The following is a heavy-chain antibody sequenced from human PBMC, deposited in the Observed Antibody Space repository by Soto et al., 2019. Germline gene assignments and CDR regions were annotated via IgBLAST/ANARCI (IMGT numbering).Heavy chain of an antibody. D-gene: IGHD1-7*01. CDR3: AKLRITGTTGRQIKRDWCDP. J-gene: IGHJ5*02. CDR2: ISGSGGST. V-gene: IGHV3-23*01. CDR1: GFTFSSYA. Sequence: EVQLLESGGGLVQPGGSLRLSCAASGFTFSSYAMNWVRQAPGKGLEWVSAISGSGGSTYYADSVKGRFTISRDNSKHTLYLQMNRLRAEDTAVYYCAKLRITGTTGRQIKRDWCDPLGQGTLVTVSS.